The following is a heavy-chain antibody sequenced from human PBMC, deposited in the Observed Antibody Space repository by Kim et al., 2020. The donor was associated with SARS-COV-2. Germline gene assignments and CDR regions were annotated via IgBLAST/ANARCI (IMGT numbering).Heavy chain of an antibody. J-gene: IGHJ4*02. CDR3: ARVDGSGTYALDG. Sequence: YYADSVTGRFTSSRDDATNSLFLQMNSLRAEDTATYYCARVDGSGTYALDGGGQGTRVTVSS. V-gene: IGHV3-48*03. D-gene: IGHD3-10*01.